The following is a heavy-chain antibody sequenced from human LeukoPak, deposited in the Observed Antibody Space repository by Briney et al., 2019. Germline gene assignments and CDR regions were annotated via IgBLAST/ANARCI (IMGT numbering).Heavy chain of an antibody. CDR1: GGSISSGDYY. Sequence: SQTLSLTFTVSGGSISSGDYYWSWIRPPPGKGLEWIGYIYYSGSTYYNPSLTSRVTISVDTSKNQFSLKLSSVTAADTAVYYCARDEVGATTFDYWGQGTLVTVSS. V-gene: IGHV4-30-4*08. CDR3: ARDEVGATTFDY. CDR2: IYYSGST. D-gene: IGHD1-26*01. J-gene: IGHJ4*02.